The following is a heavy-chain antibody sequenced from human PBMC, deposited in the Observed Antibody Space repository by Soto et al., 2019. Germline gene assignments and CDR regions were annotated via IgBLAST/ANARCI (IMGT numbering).Heavy chain of an antibody. V-gene: IGHV3-30*18. D-gene: IGHD5-18*01. Sequence: QVQLVESGGGVVQPGRSLRLSCAASGFTFSSYGMHWVRQAPGKGLEWVAVISYDGNNKYYADSVTGRFTISRDNSKNTLYLQMYSLRAEDTSVYYCAKEKGKSGYTYSSSTFDSWGQGALVTVSS. J-gene: IGHJ4*02. CDR1: GFTFSSYG. CDR2: ISYDGNNK. CDR3: AKEKGKSGYTYSSSTFDS.